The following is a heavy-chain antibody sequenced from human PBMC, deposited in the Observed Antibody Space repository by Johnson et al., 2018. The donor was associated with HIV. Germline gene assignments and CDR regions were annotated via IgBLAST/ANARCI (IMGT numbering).Heavy chain of an antibody. V-gene: IGHV3-13*01. D-gene: IGHD2-8*02. CDR2: CDT. CDR3: ARVTEAEPLYWWFVAPAGGAFDI. Sequence: CDTYYPGSVKGRSTIPRETAKNSLYLQMNSLRAEDTALYHCARVTEAEPLYWWFVAPAGGAFDIWGQGTMVTVSS. J-gene: IGHJ3*02.